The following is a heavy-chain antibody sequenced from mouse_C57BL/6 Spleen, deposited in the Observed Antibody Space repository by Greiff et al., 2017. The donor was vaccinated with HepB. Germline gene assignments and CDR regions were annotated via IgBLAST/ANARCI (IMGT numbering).Heavy chain of an antibody. CDR2: ISYDGSN. CDR1: GYSITSGYY. Sequence: ESGPGLVKPSQSLSLTCSVTGYSITSGYYWNWIRQFPGNKLEWMGYISYDGSNNYNPSLKNRISITRDTSKNQFFLKLNSVTTEDTATYYCARGRDYDSFAYWGQGTLVTVSA. CDR3: ARGRDYDSFAY. V-gene: IGHV3-6*01. D-gene: IGHD2-4*01. J-gene: IGHJ3*01.